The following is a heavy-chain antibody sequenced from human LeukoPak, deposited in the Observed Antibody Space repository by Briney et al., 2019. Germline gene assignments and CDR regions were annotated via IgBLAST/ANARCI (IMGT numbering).Heavy chain of an antibody. J-gene: IGHJ6*02. V-gene: IGHV3-21*01. Sequence: GGSLRLSCAASGFTFSSYSMNWVRQAPGKGLEWVSSISSSRSYIYYADSVRGRFTISRDNAKNSLYLQMNSLRAEDTAVYYCARDAGYPDSGMDAWDQGTTVTVSS. CDR1: GFTFSSYS. CDR2: ISSSRSYI. D-gene: IGHD3-9*01. CDR3: ARDAGYPDSGMDA.